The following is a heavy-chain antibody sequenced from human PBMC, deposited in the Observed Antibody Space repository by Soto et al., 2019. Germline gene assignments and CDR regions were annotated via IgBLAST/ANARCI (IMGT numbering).Heavy chain of an antibody. D-gene: IGHD6-13*01. Sequence: GASVKVSCKASGYTFTGYYMHWVRQAPGQGLEWMGWINPNSGGTNYAQKFQGWVTMTRDTSISTAYMELSRLRSDDTAVYYCAAGIAAAGTDWFDPWGQGTLVTVSS. CDR3: AAGIAAAGTDWFDP. V-gene: IGHV1-2*04. CDR1: GYTFTGYY. J-gene: IGHJ5*02. CDR2: INPNSGGT.